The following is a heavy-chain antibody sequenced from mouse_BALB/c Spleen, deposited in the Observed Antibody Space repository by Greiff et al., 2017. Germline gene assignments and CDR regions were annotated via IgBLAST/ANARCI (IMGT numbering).Heavy chain of an antibody. Sequence: EVHLVESGGGLVKPGGSLKLSCAASGFTFSSYAMSWVRQTPEKRLEWVASISSGGSTYYPDSVKGRFTISRDNARNILYLQMCSLRSEDTAMYYCAFYYGSSPAWFAYWGQGTLVTVSA. CDR2: ISSGGST. D-gene: IGHD1-1*01. CDR3: AFYYGSSPAWFAY. J-gene: IGHJ3*01. CDR1: GFTFSSYA. V-gene: IGHV5-6-5*01.